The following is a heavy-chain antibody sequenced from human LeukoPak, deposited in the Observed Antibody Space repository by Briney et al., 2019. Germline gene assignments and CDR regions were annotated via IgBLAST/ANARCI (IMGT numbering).Heavy chain of an antibody. Sequence: PGGSLRLSCAASGFTFSSSVMNWVRQAPGKGLEWVGFIRGKAYGGTTDYAASVQGRFTISRDDSQSIAYLQMNSLESEDTAVYYCTRSPRAAGTGYFSDYWGQGTLVTVSS. D-gene: IGHD6-13*01. J-gene: IGHJ4*02. CDR2: IRGKAYGGTT. CDR1: GFTFSSSV. V-gene: IGHV3-49*04. CDR3: TRSPRAAGTGYFSDY.